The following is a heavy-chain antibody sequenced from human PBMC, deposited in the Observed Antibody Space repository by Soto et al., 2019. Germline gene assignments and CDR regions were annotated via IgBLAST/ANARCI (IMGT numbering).Heavy chain of an antibody. V-gene: IGHV4-4*07. CDR1: DDCISSYY. CDR3: ARADYEILTGSYAMDV. D-gene: IGHD3-9*01. Sequence: SETLSLTCTVSDDCISSYYWNGIRQPAGKGLEWIGRVSTNGATKYKPSLQSRVTMSVDTSKNQFSLKLTSVTAADTAVYFCARADYEILTGSYAMDVWGQGTTVTVSS. CDR2: VSTNGAT. J-gene: IGHJ6*02.